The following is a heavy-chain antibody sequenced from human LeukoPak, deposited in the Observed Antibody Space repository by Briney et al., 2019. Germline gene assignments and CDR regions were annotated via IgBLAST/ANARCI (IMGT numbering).Heavy chain of an antibody. J-gene: IGHJ5*02. D-gene: IGHD2-2*01. CDR2: ISGSGGST. Sequence: GGSLRLSCAASGFTFSSYAMSWVRQAPGKGLEWVSAISGSGGSTYYADSVKGRFTISRDNFKNTLYLQMNSLRAEDTAVYYCASHGVVVVPAARFDPWGQGTLVTVSS. V-gene: IGHV3-23*01. CDR3: ASHGVVVVPAARFDP. CDR1: GFTFSSYA.